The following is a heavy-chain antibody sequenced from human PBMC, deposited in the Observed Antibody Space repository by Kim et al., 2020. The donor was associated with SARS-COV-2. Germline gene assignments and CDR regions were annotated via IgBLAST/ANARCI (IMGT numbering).Heavy chain of an antibody. J-gene: IGHJ5*02. V-gene: IGHV3-11*01. D-gene: IGHD3-3*01. CDR1: GFTFSDYY. Sequence: GGSLRLSCAASGFTFSDYYMSWIRQAPGKGLEWVSYISSSGSTIYYADSVKGRFTISRDNAKNSLYLQMNSLRAEDTAVYYCARWSLRFPNWFDPWGQGTLVTVSS. CDR2: ISSSGSTI. CDR3: ARWSLRFPNWFDP.